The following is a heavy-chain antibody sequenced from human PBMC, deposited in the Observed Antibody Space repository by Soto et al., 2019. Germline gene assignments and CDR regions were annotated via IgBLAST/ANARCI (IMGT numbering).Heavy chain of an antibody. J-gene: IGHJ4*02. CDR1: EDTFSIYT. CDR3: ARDRKNGTWPNFAA. V-gene: IGHV1-69*02. Sequence: QVQLVQSGSEVKEPGSSVKISCKTSEDTFSIYTLSWVRQAPGQGLVWMGRVLPFLDVTTYSQRFQGRVTMSAGRSTSTAYRALSSLPFEQTAVYSCARDRKNGTWPNFAAWGPGTLVTVSS. CDR2: VLPFLDVT. D-gene: IGHD1-1*01.